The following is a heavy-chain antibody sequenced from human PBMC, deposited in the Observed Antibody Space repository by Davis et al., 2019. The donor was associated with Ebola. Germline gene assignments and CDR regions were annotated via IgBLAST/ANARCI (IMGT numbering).Heavy chain of an antibody. CDR2: IKQDGSEK. D-gene: IGHD3-3*01. CDR1: GFTFSDYY. J-gene: IGHJ4*02. CDR3: ARDEKYYDFWSGYFDY. Sequence: GESLKISCAASGFTFSDYYMSWVRQAPGKGLEWVANIKQDGSEKYYVDSVKGRFTISRDNAKNSLYLQMNSLRAEDTAVYYCARDEKYYDFWSGYFDYWGQGTLVTVSS. V-gene: IGHV3-7*01.